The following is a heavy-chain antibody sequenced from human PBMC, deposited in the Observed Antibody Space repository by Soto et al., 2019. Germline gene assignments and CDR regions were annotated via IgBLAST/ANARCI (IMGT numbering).Heavy chain of an antibody. Sequence: ASVKVSCKASGYTFTSYDINWVRQATGQGLEWMGWMNPNSGNTGYAQKFQGRVTMTKNTSTSTAYMELSSLRFEDTAVYYCARGDYGDNYLLNWFYPWGQGTLVTVSS. CDR3: ARGDYGDNYLLNWFYP. V-gene: IGHV1-8*01. J-gene: IGHJ5*02. CDR2: MNPNSGNT. CDR1: GYTFTSYD. D-gene: IGHD4-17*01.